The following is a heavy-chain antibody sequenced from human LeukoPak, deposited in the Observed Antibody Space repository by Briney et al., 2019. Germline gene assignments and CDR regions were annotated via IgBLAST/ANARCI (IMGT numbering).Heavy chain of an antibody. Sequence: GASVKVSRKASGGTFSSYAISWVRQAPGQGLEWMGRIIPILGIANYAQKFQGRVTITADKSTSTAYMELSSLRSEDTAVYYCASIPSMIVVVTEPNYAFDIWGQGTMVTVSS. V-gene: IGHV1-69*04. CDR2: IIPILGIA. CDR3: ASIPSMIVVVTEPNYAFDI. J-gene: IGHJ3*02. D-gene: IGHD3-22*01. CDR1: GGTFSSYA.